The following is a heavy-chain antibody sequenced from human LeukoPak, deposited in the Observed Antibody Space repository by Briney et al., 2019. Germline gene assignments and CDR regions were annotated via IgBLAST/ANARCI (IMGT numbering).Heavy chain of an antibody. CDR2: ISYDGSDE. CDR3: ARDFTPEWFDIH. D-gene: IGHD3-3*01. Sequence: GGSLRLSCVASGLAFSSYSMHWVRQAPGKGLEWVGVISYDGSDEYYTDSVKGRLTISRDNSKNTVYLQMNSLRADDTAVYYCARDFTPEWFDIHWGQGTLVTVS. V-gene: IGHV3-30*04. J-gene: IGHJ4*02. CDR1: GLAFSSYS.